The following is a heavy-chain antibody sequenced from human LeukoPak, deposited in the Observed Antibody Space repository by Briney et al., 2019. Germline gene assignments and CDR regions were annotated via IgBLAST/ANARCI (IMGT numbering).Heavy chain of an antibody. D-gene: IGHD4-23*01. CDR1: GGSFSGYY. J-gene: IGHJ2*01. V-gene: IGHV4-34*01. Sequence: SETLSLTCAVYGGSFSGYYWSWIRQPPGKGLEWIGEINHSGSTNYNPSLKSRVTISVDTSKNQFSLKLSSVTAADTAVYYCASGPTYDYGGNRVWYFDLWGRGTLVTVSS. CDR2: INHSGST. CDR3: ASGPTYDYGGNRVWYFDL.